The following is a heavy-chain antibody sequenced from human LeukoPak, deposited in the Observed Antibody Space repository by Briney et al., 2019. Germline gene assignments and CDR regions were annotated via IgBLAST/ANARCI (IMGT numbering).Heavy chain of an antibody. J-gene: IGHJ4*02. CDR1: GGSFSGYY. Sequence: SETLSLTCAVYGGSFSGYYWSWIRQPPGKGLEWIGEINHSGSTNYNPSLKSRVTISVDTSKNQFSLKLSSVTAADTVVYYCARGPNPDYWGQGTLVTVSS. CDR2: INHSGST. CDR3: ARGPNPDY. V-gene: IGHV4-34*01.